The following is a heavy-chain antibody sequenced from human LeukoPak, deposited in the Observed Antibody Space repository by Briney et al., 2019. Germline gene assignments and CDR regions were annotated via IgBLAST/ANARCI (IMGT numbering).Heavy chain of an antibody. CDR1: GGSFSGYY. J-gene: IGHJ6*03. CDR3: ARGRTPHGRYYYYYHMDV. Sequence: SETLSLTCAVYGGSFSGYYWSWIRQPPGKGLEWIGEINHSGSTNYNPSLKSRVTISVDTSKNQFSLKLSSVTAADTAVYYCARGRTPHGRYYYYYHMDVWGKGTTVTVS. V-gene: IGHV4-34*01. CDR2: INHSGST. D-gene: IGHD4-23*01.